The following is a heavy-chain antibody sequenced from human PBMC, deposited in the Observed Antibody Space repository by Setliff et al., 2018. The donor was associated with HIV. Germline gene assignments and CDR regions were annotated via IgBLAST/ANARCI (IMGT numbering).Heavy chain of an antibody. CDR2: ISGSGDIT. J-gene: IGHJ4*02. D-gene: IGHD3-10*01. CDR1: GFTFTTSA. V-gene: IGHV3-23*01. Sequence: GGSLRFSCAATGFTFTTSAMSWVRQAPGKGLEWVSVISGSGDITKFADSVKGRFTTSRDNSKNTVYVQMNSLRAEDTAVYYCTRGGSGPGIDFDYWGQGTLVTVSS. CDR3: TRGGSGPGIDFDY.